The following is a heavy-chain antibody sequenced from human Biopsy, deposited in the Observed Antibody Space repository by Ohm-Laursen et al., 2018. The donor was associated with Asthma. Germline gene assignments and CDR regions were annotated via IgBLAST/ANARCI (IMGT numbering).Heavy chain of an antibody. D-gene: IGHD3-3*01. J-gene: IGHJ3*02. Sequence: SLRLSCAATGFSFNSYGMHWVRQAPGKGLEGVAVMSFDGRQTYYADSVKGRFTISGDNSKNTLYLQMNSLRAEDTAVYYCAKERYYDFWSGYPIWGQGTMVTVSS. CDR2: MSFDGRQT. CDR3: AKERYYDFWSGYPI. CDR1: GFSFNSYG. V-gene: IGHV3-30*18.